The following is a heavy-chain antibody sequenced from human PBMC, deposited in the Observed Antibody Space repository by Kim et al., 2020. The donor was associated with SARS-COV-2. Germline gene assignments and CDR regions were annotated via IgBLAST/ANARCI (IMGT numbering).Heavy chain of an antibody. CDR1: GYTFTSYG. J-gene: IGHJ4*02. CDR3: ARDTAHIYGDYAATPADY. CDR2: ISAYNGNT. Sequence: ASVKVSCKASGYTFTSYGISWVRQAPGQGLEWMGWISAYNGNTNYAQKLQGRVTMTTDTSTSTAYMELRSLRSDDTAVYYCARDTAHIYGDYAATPADYWGQGTLVTVSS. V-gene: IGHV1-18*04. D-gene: IGHD4-17*01.